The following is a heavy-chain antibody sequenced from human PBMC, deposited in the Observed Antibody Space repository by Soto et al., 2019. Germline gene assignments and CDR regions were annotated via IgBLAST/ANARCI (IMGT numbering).Heavy chain of an antibody. J-gene: IGHJ3*02. CDR3: ARDDAFDNENGFDM. Sequence: GGSLRLSCAVSGFPFSFYGFHWVRQSPGKGLEWLGVIVSDGSAIYHADSLEGRFFISRDNSKDILYLQMNSLRVEDTAVYYCARDDAFDNENGFDMWGQGTMVTVS. CDR1: GFPFSFYG. D-gene: IGHD3-3*02. CDR2: IVSDGSAI. V-gene: IGHV3-33*01.